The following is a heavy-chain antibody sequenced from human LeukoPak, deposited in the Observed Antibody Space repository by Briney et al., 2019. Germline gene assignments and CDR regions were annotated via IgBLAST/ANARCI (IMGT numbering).Heavy chain of an antibody. Sequence: GASVKVSCKASGYTFTSYDINWVRQATGQGLEWMGWMNPNSGDTGYAQKFQGRVTITRNTSISTAYMELSSLRSEDTAVYYCARGVCSTSCYRFDPWGQGTLVTVSS. D-gene: IGHD2-2*02. CDR1: GYTFTSYD. CDR2: MNPNSGDT. J-gene: IGHJ5*02. CDR3: ARGVCSTSCYRFDP. V-gene: IGHV1-8*03.